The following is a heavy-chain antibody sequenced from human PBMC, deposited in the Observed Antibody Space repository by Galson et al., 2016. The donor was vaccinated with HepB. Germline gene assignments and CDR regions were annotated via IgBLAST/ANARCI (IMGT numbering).Heavy chain of an antibody. D-gene: IGHD6-13*01. CDR3: AKVLPYSAGHGMDV. CDR2: ISGGNT. J-gene: IGHJ6*01. CDR1: GFTVTNAW. Sequence: SLRLSCAASGFTVTNAWMSWVRQAPGKGLEWVSLISGGNTYYADSVRGRFTISRDNSKNTLYLQMNSLRAEDTAVYYCAKVLPYSAGHGMDVRGQGTTVTVSS. V-gene: IGHV3-53*01.